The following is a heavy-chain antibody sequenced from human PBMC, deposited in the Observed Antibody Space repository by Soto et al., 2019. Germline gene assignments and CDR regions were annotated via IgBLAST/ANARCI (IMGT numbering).Heavy chain of an antibody. Sequence: PSETLSLTCTVSGGSISSYYWSWIRQPPGKGLEWIGYIYYSGSTNYNPSLKSRVTISVDTSKNQFSLKLSSVTAADTAVYYCVASSSWDLPPSYWGQGTLVTVSS. CDR3: VASSSWDLPPSY. J-gene: IGHJ4*02. CDR2: IYYSGST. V-gene: IGHV4-59*01. CDR1: GGSISSYY. D-gene: IGHD6-13*01.